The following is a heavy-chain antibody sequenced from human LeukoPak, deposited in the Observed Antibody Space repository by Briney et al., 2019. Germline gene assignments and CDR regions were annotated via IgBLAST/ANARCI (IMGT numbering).Heavy chain of an antibody. D-gene: IGHD5-18*01. Sequence: GGSLRLSCAASGFTFSSYAMSWVRQAPGMGLEWVSAISDSTYYADSVKGRFTISRDNSKNTLYLLMNSLRAEDTAVYYCAKDDGGYSYGWGAFDIWGQGTMVTVSS. CDR1: GFTFSSYA. J-gene: IGHJ3*02. CDR3: AKDDGGYSYGWGAFDI. CDR2: ISDST. V-gene: IGHV3-23*01.